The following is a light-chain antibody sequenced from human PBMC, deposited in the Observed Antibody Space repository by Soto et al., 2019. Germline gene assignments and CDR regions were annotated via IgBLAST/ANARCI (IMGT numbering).Light chain of an antibody. Sequence: DIQMTQSPSTLSASVGDRVTITCRASQSISTWLAWYQQKPGKAPKLLIYKASSLESGVPSRFSDSGSGTEFTLTISSLQPDDFATYYCQQYNSVSLLTFGGGTKVDIK. CDR2: KAS. V-gene: IGKV1-5*03. CDR3: QQYNSVSLLT. J-gene: IGKJ4*01. CDR1: QSISTW.